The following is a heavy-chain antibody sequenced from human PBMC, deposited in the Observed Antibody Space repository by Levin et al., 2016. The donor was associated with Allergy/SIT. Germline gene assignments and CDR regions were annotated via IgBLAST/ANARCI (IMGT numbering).Heavy chain of an antibody. D-gene: IGHD3-16*01. CDR3: VRGASLKEPAIMKY. CDR2: IRSNGGSS. V-gene: IGHV3-64D*09. Sequence: GGSLRLSCSVSGFPFRNYAMHWVRQAPGKGLEYVSAIRSNGGSSYYADSVKGRFNISRDNSQNTLYLQMNSLRPEDTAVYYCVRGASLKEPAIMKYWGQGTLVTVSS. J-gene: IGHJ4*02. CDR1: GFPFRNYA.